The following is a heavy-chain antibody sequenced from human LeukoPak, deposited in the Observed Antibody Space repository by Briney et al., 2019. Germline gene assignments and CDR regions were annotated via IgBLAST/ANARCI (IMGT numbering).Heavy chain of an antibody. D-gene: IGHD2-21*02. Sequence: PGGSLRLSCAASGFTFSSYWMTWVRQAPGKGLEWVSAISGSGGSTYYADSVKGRFTISRDNSKNTLYLQMNSLRAEDTAVYYCRRYAVVVTAILPGAVDYWGQGTLVTVSS. CDR2: ISGSGGST. CDR1: GFTFSSYW. J-gene: IGHJ4*02. CDR3: RRYAVVVTAILPGAVDY. V-gene: IGHV3-23*01.